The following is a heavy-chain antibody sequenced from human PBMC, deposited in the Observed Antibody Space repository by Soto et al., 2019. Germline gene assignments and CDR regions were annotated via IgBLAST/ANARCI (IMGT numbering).Heavy chain of an antibody. V-gene: IGHV1-18*01. D-gene: IGHD3-10*01. J-gene: IGHJ3*02. Sequence: ASVKVSCKASGYTVTKYGITWVRQAPGQGLEWMGWISAYNGNTRYAQNFQGRVTMTTDASTSTAYMELRSLRSDDTAVYYCARVRWFGELLSNDAFDIWGQGTEVTVSS. CDR1: GYTVTKYG. CDR2: ISAYNGNT. CDR3: ARVRWFGELLSNDAFDI.